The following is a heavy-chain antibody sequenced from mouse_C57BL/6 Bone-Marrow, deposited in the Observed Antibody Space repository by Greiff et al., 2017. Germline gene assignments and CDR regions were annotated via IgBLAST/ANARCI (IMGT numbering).Heavy chain of an antibody. V-gene: IGHV1-81*01. CDR1: GYTFTSYG. D-gene: IGHD3-1*01. J-gene: IGHJ4*01. CDR3: ARQLFYAMDY. Sequence: VKLQESGAELARPGASVKLSCKASGYTFTSYGISWVKQSTGQGLEWIGEIYPRSGNTYYNEKFKGKATLTADKSSSTAYMELRSLTSEDSAVYFCARQLFYAMDYWGQGTSVTVSS. CDR2: IYPRSGNT.